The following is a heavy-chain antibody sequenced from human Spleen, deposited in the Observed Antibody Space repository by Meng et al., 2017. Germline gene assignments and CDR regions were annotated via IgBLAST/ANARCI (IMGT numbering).Heavy chain of an antibody. J-gene: IGHJ4*02. D-gene: IGHD3-10*01. CDR3: VRGAGTYVY. CDR2: IKEDGSAN. Sequence: GGSLRLSCEASGFTFSTYWMSWVRQAPGKGLEWVANIKEDGSANNCVDSVKGRFTISRDNSKNSLYLQMNSLRAEDTAVYYCVRGAGTYVYWGQGALVTVSS. CDR1: GFTFSTYW. V-gene: IGHV3-7*01.